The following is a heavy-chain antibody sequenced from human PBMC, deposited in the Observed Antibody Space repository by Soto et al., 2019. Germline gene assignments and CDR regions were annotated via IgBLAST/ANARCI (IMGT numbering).Heavy chain of an antibody. V-gene: IGHV1-69*02. CDR1: VGTFSSYT. Sequence: SVKVSCKASVGTFSSYTISWGRQAPGQGLEWMGRIIPILGIANYAQKFQGRVTITADKSTSTAYMELSSLRSEDTAVYYCATDPSYSSSWYSFHYYYYMDVWGKGTTVTVSS. CDR2: IIPILGIA. CDR3: ATDPSYSSSWYSFHYYYYMDV. D-gene: IGHD6-13*01. J-gene: IGHJ6*03.